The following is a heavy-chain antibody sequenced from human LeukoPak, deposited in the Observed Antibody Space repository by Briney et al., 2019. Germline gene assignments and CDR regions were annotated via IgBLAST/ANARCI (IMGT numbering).Heavy chain of an antibody. CDR2: INPSGGST. D-gene: IGHD7-27*01. CDR1: GYTFTSYY. CDR3: ARELTGGAIYYYYYYGMDV. V-gene: IGHV1-46*01. J-gene: IGHJ6*02. Sequence: GASVKVSCKASGYTFTSYYMHWVRQAPGQGLEWMGIINPSGGSTSYAQKFQDRVTMTRDTSTSTVYMELSSLRSEDTAVYYCARELTGGAIYYYYYYGMDVWGQGTTATVSS.